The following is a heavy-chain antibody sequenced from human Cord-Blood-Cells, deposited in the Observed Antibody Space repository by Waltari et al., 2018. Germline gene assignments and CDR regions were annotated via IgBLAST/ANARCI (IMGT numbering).Heavy chain of an antibody. CDR1: EGTFSSYA. CDR3: ASARITMIPRHGMDV. V-gene: IGHV1-69*01. CDR2: IIPIFGTA. D-gene: IGHD3-22*01. J-gene: IGHJ6*02. Sequence: QVQLVQSGAEVKKPGSSVKVSCKASEGTFSSYALSGVRQAPGQGLEWMGGIIPIFGTANYAQKFQGRVTITADESTSTAYMELSSLRSEDTAVYYCASARITMIPRHGMDVWGQGTTVTVSS.